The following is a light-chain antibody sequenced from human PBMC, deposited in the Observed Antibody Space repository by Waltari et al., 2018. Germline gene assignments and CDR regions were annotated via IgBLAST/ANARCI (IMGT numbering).Light chain of an antibody. CDR2: AAS. V-gene: IGKV1-39*01. CDR1: QSISNY. Sequence: DIQMTQSPSSLSAFVGDRVSITCRASQSISNYLNWYQQKPGKAPELLIYAASILQSGVPSRFSGRRSGTDFTLTISSLQPEDLATYYCQQTYITPFTFGPGTKVAIK. J-gene: IGKJ3*01. CDR3: QQTYITPFT.